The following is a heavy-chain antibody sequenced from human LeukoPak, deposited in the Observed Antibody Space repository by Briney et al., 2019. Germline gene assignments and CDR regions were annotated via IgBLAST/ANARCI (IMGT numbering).Heavy chain of an antibody. CDR3: AKDRHCSGGSCYPGPYYYGMDV. CDR1: GFTFSSYG. V-gene: IGHV3-30*18. CDR2: ISYDGSNK. J-gene: IGHJ6*02. D-gene: IGHD2-15*01. Sequence: GGSLRLSCAASGFTFSSYGMHRVRQAPGKGLEWVAVISYDGSNKYYADSVKGRFTISRDNSKNTLYLQMNSLRAEDTAVYYCAKDRHCSGGSCYPGPYYYGMDVWGQGTTVTVSS.